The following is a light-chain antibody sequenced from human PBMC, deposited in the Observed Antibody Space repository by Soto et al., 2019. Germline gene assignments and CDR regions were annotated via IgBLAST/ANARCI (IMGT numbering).Light chain of an antibody. V-gene: IGKV1-27*01. CDR2: IAS. CDR1: QDISNY. Sequence: DIQMTQSPSSLSASVGDRVTITCRASQDISNYLAWYQQKPGKVPKLLIYIASTLRSGVPSRFSGGGSGTDFSLTISSLQPDDVATYYCQNYNSVPVTFGQGTRLEIK. J-gene: IGKJ5*01. CDR3: QNYNSVPVT.